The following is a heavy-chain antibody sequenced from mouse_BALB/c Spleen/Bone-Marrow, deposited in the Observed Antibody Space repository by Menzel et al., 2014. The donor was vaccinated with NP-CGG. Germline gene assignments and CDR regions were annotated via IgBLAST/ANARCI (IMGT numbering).Heavy chain of an antibody. Sequence: EMNLEESGGSLVQPGGSRKLSCAASGFTFSDYGMAWVRQAPGKGPEWVAFISNLAYSIYYADTVTGRFTISRENAKNTLYLEMSSLRSEDTAMYYCARDYYGSSYWYFYFMGGGPPVSVPS. CDR2: ISNLAYSI. V-gene: IGHV5-15*02. CDR1: GFTFSDYG. D-gene: IGHD1-1*01. CDR3: ARDYYGSSYWYFYF. J-gene: IGHJ1*01.